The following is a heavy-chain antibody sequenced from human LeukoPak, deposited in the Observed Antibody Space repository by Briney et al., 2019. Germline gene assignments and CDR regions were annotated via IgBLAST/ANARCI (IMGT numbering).Heavy chain of an antibody. CDR3: AREAVEMATVHSYYYGMDV. Sequence: SVKVSCKASGGTFSSYAISWVRQAPGQGLEWMGGIIPIFGTANYAQKFQGRVTITADESTSTAYMELSSLRSEDTAVYYCAREAVEMATVHSYYYGMDVWGQGTTVTVSS. D-gene: IGHD5-24*01. CDR2: IIPIFGTA. J-gene: IGHJ6*02. CDR1: GGTFSSYA. V-gene: IGHV1-69*13.